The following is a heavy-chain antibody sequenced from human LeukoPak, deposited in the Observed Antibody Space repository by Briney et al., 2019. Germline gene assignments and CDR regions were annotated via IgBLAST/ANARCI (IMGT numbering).Heavy chain of an antibody. CDR3: ARGQGGAAADTFDY. J-gene: IGHJ4*02. Sequence: ASVKVSCKASGYTFTSYCIHWVRQAPGQGLEWMGIINPSGGITSYAQKFQGRVTMTRDTSTSTFYMELSSLRSEDTAVYYCARGQGGAAADTFDYWGQGPLVTVSS. V-gene: IGHV1-46*01. CDR2: INPSGGIT. CDR1: GYTFTSYC. D-gene: IGHD6-13*01.